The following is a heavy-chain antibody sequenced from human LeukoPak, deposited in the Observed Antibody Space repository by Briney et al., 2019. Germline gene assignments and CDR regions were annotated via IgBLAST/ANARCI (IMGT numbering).Heavy chain of an antibody. D-gene: IGHD2-15*01. CDR1: GFTFSSYA. CDR3: ALRYCSGGSCSFDY. J-gene: IGHJ4*02. Sequence: GGSLRLSCAASGFTFSSYAMSWVRQAPGKGLEWVANIKQDGSEKYYADSVKGRYTISRDNAKNSLYLQMNSLRAEDTAVYYCALRYCSGGSCSFDYWGQGTLVTVSS. CDR2: IKQDGSEK. V-gene: IGHV3-7*01.